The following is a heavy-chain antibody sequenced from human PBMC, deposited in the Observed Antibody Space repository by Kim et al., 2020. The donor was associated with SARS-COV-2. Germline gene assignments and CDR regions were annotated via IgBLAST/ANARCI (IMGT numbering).Heavy chain of an antibody. CDR1: GGSISSSSYY. CDR2: IYYSGST. D-gene: IGHD3-10*01. Sequence: SETLSLTCTVSGGSISSSSYYWGWIRQPPGKGLEWIGSIYYSGSTYYNPSLKSRVTISVDTSKNQFSLKLSSVTAADTAVYYCARLGARAFTMVRGGYFDYWGQGTLVTVSS. CDR3: ARLGARAFTMVRGGYFDY. V-gene: IGHV4-39*01. J-gene: IGHJ4*02.